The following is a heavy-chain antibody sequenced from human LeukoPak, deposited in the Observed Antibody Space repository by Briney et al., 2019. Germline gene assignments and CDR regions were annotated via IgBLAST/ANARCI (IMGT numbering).Heavy chain of an antibody. CDR2: IRSKTYRGTT. CDR1: GFTFGDHA. CDR3: ANEWL. J-gene: IGHJ4*02. D-gene: IGHD3-3*01. V-gene: IGHV3-49*04. Sequence: GGSLRLSCTASGFTFGDHAMGWVRQAPGKGLEWVGFIRSKTYRGTTEYAASVKGRFTISRDDSNSIAYLQMNSLRAEDTAVYYCANEWLWGQGTLVTVSS.